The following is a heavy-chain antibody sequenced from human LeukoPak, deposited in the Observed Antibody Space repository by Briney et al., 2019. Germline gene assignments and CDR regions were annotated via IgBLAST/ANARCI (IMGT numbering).Heavy chain of an antibody. D-gene: IGHD3-22*01. Sequence: GGSLRLSCAASGFTFSSYGMHWVRQAPGKGMAWVAFIRYDGSNKYYADSVKGRFTISRDNSKNTLYLQMNSLRAEDTAVYYCAKVRGVVITFFDYWGQGPLVTVSS. CDR3: AKVRGVVITFFDY. CDR2: IRYDGSNK. V-gene: IGHV3-30*02. CDR1: GFTFSSYG. J-gene: IGHJ4*02.